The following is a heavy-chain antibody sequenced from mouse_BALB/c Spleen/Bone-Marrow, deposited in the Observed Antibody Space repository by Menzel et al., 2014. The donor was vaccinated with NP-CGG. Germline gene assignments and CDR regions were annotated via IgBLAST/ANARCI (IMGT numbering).Heavy chain of an antibody. J-gene: IGHJ3*01. V-gene: IGHV14-3*02. CDR1: GFNIKDTY. CDR3: ARWELGRSWFAY. Sequence: EVQLQQSGAELVKPGASVKLSCTASGFNIKDTYMHWVKQRPEQGLEWIGRIDPANGNTKYDPKFQGKATITADTSSNTAYLQLSSLTYEDTAVDYCARWELGRSWFAYWGQGTLGTGSA. D-gene: IGHD4-1*01. CDR2: IDPANGNT.